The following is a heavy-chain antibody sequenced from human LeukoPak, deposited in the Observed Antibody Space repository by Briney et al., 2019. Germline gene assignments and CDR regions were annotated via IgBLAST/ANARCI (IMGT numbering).Heavy chain of an antibody. CDR3: VRHIKPAGPWDGMDV. D-gene: IGHD1-26*01. J-gene: IGHJ6*02. V-gene: IGHV1-69*13. CDR2: IIPIFGAA. CDR1: GGTFSSYA. Sequence: SVKVSCKASGGTFSSYAISWVRQAPGQGLEWMGGIIPIFGAANYAQKFQGRVTITADESTSTAYMELSSLRSEDTAVYYCVRHIKPAGPWDGMDVWGQGTTVIVSS.